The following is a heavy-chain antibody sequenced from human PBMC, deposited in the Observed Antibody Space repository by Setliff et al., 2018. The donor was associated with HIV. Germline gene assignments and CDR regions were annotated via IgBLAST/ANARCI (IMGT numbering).Heavy chain of an antibody. D-gene: IGHD3-9*01. CDR1: GFTFSNAW. J-gene: IGHJ4*02. CDR2: IRSKVDGGAA. CDR3: TTESVFLDYFFDY. Sequence: TGESLRLSCAASGFTFSNAWMNWVRQAPGKGLEWVGRIRSKVDGGAADYAAPVKGRFTISRDDSKNTLYLQMSSLKTEDTAVYYCTTESVFLDYFFDYWGQGTLVTVSS. V-gene: IGHV3-15*05.